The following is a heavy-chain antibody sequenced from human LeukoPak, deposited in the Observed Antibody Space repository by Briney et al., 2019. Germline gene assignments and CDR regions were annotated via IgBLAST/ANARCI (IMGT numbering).Heavy chain of an antibody. CDR1: GFTFSSYS. CDR3: ARDGGYGSPFDY. V-gene: IGHV3-21*01. CDR2: ISSSSSYI. J-gene: IGHJ4*02. D-gene: IGHD3-10*01. Sequence: GGSLRLSCAASGFTFSSYSMNWVRQAPGKGLEGVSSISSSSSYIYYADSVKGRFTISRDNAKNSLYLQMNSLRAEDTAVYYCARDGGYGSPFDYWGQGTLVTVSS.